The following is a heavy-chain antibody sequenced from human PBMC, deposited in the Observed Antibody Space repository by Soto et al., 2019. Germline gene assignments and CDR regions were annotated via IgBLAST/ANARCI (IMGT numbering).Heavy chain of an antibody. J-gene: IGHJ3*02. Sequence: GGSLRLSCAASGFTFSSYDMHWVRQATGKGLEWVSAIGTAGDTYYPGSVKGRFTISRENAKNSLYLQMNSLRAEDTAVYYCARVLAYCTNGVCYNGAFDIWGQGTMVTVSS. D-gene: IGHD2-8*01. CDR3: ARVLAYCTNGVCYNGAFDI. V-gene: IGHV3-13*01. CDR1: GFTFSSYD. CDR2: IGTAGDT.